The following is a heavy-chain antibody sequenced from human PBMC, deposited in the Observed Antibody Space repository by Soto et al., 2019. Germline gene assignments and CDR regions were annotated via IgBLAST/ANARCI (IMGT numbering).Heavy chain of an antibody. CDR1: GVTFSSYA. J-gene: IGHJ6*02. D-gene: IGHD2-21*01. V-gene: IGHV3-23*01. CDR2: ISGSGGST. CDR3: AKSAYSLRYYYYGMDV. Sequence: PGGSLRLSCAASGVTFSSYAMSWVRQAPGKGLEWVSAISGSGGSTYYADSVKGRFTISRDNSKNTLYLQMNSLRAEDTAVYYCAKSAYSLRYYYYGMDVWGQGTMVTVSS.